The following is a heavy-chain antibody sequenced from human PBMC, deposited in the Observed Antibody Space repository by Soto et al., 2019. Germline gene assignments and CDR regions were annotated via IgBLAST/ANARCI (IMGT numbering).Heavy chain of an antibody. J-gene: IGHJ3*02. D-gene: IGHD3-3*01. CDR3: ARPTIFGVVTDAFDI. Sequence: KPSETLSLTCTVSGGSISSSRYYWGWIRQPPGKGLEWIGSVYYNGSTHYNPSLKSRVTISVDTSKNQFSLKVRSVTAADTAVYYCARPTIFGVVTDAFDIWGQGTTVT. CDR2: VYYNGST. CDR1: GGSISSSRYY. V-gene: IGHV4-39*01.